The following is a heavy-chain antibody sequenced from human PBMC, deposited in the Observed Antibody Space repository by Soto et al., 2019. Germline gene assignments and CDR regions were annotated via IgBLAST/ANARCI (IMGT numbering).Heavy chain of an antibody. CDR3: ATSGWYTGYFDY. D-gene: IGHD6-19*01. CDR1: GFTFDDYA. J-gene: IGHJ4*02. Sequence: EVQLVESGGGLVQPGRSLRLSCAASGFTFDDYAMHWVRQAPGKGLEWVSGISWNSGSIGYADSVKGRFTISRDNAKKSLSLQTNSLRAEDTGLYNCATSGWYTGYFDYWGQGTLVTVSS. CDR2: ISWNSGSI. V-gene: IGHV3-9*01.